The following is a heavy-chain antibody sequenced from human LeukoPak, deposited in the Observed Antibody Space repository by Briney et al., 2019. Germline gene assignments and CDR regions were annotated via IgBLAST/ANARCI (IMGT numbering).Heavy chain of an antibody. Sequence: GESLKISCKGSGYSFTSYWISWVRQMPGEGLEWMGRIDPSDSYTNYSPSFQGHVTISADKSISTAYLQWSSLKASDTAIYYCARQDYEILTGSYGMGVWGKGTTVTVSS. CDR3: ARQDYEILTGSYGMGV. J-gene: IGHJ6*04. D-gene: IGHD3-9*01. CDR2: IDPSDSYT. CDR1: GYSFTSYW. V-gene: IGHV5-10-1*01.